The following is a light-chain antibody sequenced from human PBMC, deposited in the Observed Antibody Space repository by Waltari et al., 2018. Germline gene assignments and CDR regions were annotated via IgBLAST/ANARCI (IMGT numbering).Light chain of an antibody. CDR3: QHYVRLPAT. V-gene: IGKV3-20*01. Sequence: IVLTQSPGTLSLSPGERATLSCRASETVSRALAWYQQKPGQAPRLLIYGASTRAPGIPDRFRGIGSGTDFSLTISGLGPEDFAVYYCQHYVRLPATFGQGTKVEIK. J-gene: IGKJ1*01. CDR2: GAS. CDR1: ETVSRA.